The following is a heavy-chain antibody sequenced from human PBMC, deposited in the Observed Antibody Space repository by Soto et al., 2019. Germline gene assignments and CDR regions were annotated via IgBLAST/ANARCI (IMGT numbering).Heavy chain of an antibody. V-gene: IGHV1-2*02. CDR2: VHPNSGGT. CDR3: ARTVTGYYDSSGYYSSFDY. Sequence: SVKVSCKASGYTFSVYHMHWVRQAPGQGLEWMGWVHPNSGGTNYAQSFEGRVTMTRDTSINTAYMELSRLTSDDTAVYYCARTVTGYYDSSGYYSSFDYWGQGTLVTVSS. D-gene: IGHD3-22*01. J-gene: IGHJ4*02. CDR1: GYTFSVYH.